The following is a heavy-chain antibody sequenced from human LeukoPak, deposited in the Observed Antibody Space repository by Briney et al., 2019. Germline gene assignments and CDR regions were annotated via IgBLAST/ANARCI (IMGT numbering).Heavy chain of an antibody. D-gene: IGHD3-10*01. CDR1: GFTYSNYA. CDR3: ARDSALLWFGELLQNAGDAFDI. CDR2: ISSSSSYI. Sequence: GGSLRLSCAASGFTYSNYAMNWVRQAPGKGLEWVSSISSSSSYIYYADSVKGRFTISRDNAKNSLYLQMNSLRAEDTAVYYCARDSALLWFGELLQNAGDAFDIWGQGTMVTVSS. J-gene: IGHJ3*02. V-gene: IGHV3-21*04.